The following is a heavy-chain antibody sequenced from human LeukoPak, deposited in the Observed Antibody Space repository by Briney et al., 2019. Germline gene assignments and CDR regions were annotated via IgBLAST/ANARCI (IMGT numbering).Heavy chain of an antibody. CDR3: SRGLDSRKLGY. D-gene: IGHD3-22*01. CDR1: GASVNSDDQC. CDR2: IHVSGML. J-gene: IGHJ4*02. V-gene: IGHV4-31*03. Sequence: PSQTLSLTCILSGASVNSDDQCWNWIRHRPGKGLESIGIIHVSGMLYNNPSLETRVTMSRATSKNQCSLKLNSVTAADTAVYFCSRGLDSRKLGYWGQGILVTVSS.